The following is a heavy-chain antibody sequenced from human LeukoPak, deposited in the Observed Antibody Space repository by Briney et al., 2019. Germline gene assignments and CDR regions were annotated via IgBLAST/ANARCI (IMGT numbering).Heavy chain of an antibody. CDR2: LSYSGST. V-gene: IGHV4-59*01. J-gene: IGHJ5*02. CDR1: GGSISSYY. CDR3: ARRSGTNWFDP. D-gene: IGHD3-10*01. Sequence: PSETLSLTCTVSGGSISSYYWSWIRQPPGKGLEWIGYLSYSGSTNYNPSLKSRVTISVDTSKNQFSLKLNSVTAADTAVYYCARRSGTNWFDPWGQGALVTVSS.